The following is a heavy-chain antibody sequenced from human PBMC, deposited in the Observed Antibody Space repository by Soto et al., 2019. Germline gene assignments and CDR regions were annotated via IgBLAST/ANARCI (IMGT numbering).Heavy chain of an antibody. D-gene: IGHD6-13*01. CDR3: AKDWAAADPYYFDY. CDR1: GFTFSNYA. V-gene: IGHV3-23*01. J-gene: IGHJ4*02. Sequence: EVQLLESGGGLVQPGGSLRLSCAASGFTFSNYAMSWVRQAPGKGLEWVSVISGSGDSTYYADSVKGRFTISRDNSKNTVYLQMNSLRAEDTAVYYCAKDWAAADPYYFDYWGQGTLFTVSS. CDR2: ISGSGDST.